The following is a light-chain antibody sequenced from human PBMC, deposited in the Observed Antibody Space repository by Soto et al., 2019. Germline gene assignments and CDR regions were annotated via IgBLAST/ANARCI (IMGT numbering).Light chain of an antibody. CDR1: QSVSSD. Sequence: ETVLTQSPATLSVSPGDRATLSCRASQSVSSDLAWFQQKPGQAPRFLIYGASTRATDIPARFSGSGSGTDFTLTISSLQSEDFAIYYCQQYNNWPLTFGGGTKVEIK. V-gene: IGKV3-15*01. J-gene: IGKJ4*01. CDR2: GAS. CDR3: QQYNNWPLT.